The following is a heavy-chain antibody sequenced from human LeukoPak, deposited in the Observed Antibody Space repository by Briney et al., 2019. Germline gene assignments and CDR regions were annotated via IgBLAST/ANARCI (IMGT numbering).Heavy chain of an antibody. Sequence: PGGSLRLSCAASGFTVSSNYMTWVRQAPGKGLEWVSVIYSDGSTYYADSVKGRFTISRDNSKNTLYLQMNSLRAEDTAFYYCAKDTVYYDSSSYPCWGQGTLVTVSS. CDR3: AKDTVYYDSSSYPC. V-gene: IGHV3-53*01. CDR2: IYSDGST. D-gene: IGHD3-22*01. J-gene: IGHJ4*02. CDR1: GFTVSSNY.